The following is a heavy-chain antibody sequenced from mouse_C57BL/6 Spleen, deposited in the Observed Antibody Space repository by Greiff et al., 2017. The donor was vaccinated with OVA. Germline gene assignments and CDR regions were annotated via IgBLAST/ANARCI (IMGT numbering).Heavy chain of an antibody. CDR2: ILPGSGST. CDR3: ARKGNYYGSSYGLAY. J-gene: IGHJ3*01. CDR1: GYTFTGYW. V-gene: IGHV1-9*01. Sequence: VQLQESGAELMKPGASVKLSCKATGYTFTGYWIGWGKQRPGPGLEWIGEILPGSGSTNYNEPFKGKATFTADTSSNTAYMQLSSLTTEDSAIYYCARKGNYYGSSYGLAYWGQGTLVTVSA. D-gene: IGHD1-1*01.